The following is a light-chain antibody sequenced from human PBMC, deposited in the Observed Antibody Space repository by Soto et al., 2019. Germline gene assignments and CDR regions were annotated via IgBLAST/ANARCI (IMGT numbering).Light chain of an antibody. CDR2: DTS. Sequence: QAVVTQEPSLTVSPGGTVTLTCGSNTGAVTSGHYPYWFQQKPGQAPRTLINDTSNKHSWTPARFSGSLLGGKAALTLSGAQPEDEADYYCSLSCCGDVVFGGGTKLTVL. CDR3: SLSCCGDVV. V-gene: IGLV7-46*01. J-gene: IGLJ2*01. CDR1: TGAVTSGHY.